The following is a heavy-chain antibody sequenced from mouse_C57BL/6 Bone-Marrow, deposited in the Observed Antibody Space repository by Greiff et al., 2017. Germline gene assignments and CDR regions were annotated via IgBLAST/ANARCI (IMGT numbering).Heavy chain of an antibody. D-gene: IGHD1-1*01. CDR1: GYNIKNTD. CDR3: ARGGVGAPHAMDY. Sequence: VQLQQSVAELVRPGASVKLSCTASGYNIKNTDMHWVKQRPEQGLAWIGRLDPANGNTNYTPKFQGKATITADTSSNTAYRQLSSLTSEDTAIYYCARGGVGAPHAMDYWGQGTSVTVSS. CDR2: LDPANGNT. V-gene: IGHV14-3*01. J-gene: IGHJ4*01.